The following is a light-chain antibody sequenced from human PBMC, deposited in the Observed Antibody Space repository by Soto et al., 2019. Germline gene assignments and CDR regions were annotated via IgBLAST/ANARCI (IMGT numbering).Light chain of an antibody. J-gene: IGLJ1*01. CDR1: GSDVGGYNY. CDR2: DVS. Sequence: QSALTQPASVSGSPGQSITISCTGTGSDVGGYNYVSWYQQHPGKAPKLMIYDVSNRPSGVSNRFSGSKSGNTASLTISGLQAEDEADYYCNSYTSGRNLYVFGTGTKVTVL. V-gene: IGLV2-14*01. CDR3: NSYTSGRNLYV.